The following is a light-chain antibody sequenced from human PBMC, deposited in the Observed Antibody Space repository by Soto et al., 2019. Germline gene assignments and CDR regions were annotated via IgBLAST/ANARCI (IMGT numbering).Light chain of an antibody. CDR3: QLYGGSHMFS. V-gene: IGKV3-20*01. CDR1: QSISSNY. J-gene: IGKJ2*01. CDR2: AAS. Sequence: EIVLTQSPGTLSLSPGEGGTLSCRASQSISSNYLAWYQQKPGQPPRLLIYAASSSATGIPDRFSGSGSGTDVTLPISRREPEDFAVYYCQLYGGSHMFSFGQGTKLEIK.